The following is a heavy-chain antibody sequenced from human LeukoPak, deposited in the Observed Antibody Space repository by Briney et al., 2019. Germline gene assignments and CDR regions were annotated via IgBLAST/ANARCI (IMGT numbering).Heavy chain of an antibody. CDR2: ISAYNGNT. V-gene: IGHV1-18*01. D-gene: IGHD2-21*01. CDR1: GYTFTSYG. Sequence: ASVTVSCKASGYTFTSYGISWVRQAPGQGLEWMGWISAYNGNTNYAQKLQGRVTMTTDTSTSTAYMELRSLRSDDTAVYYCARDKGLAYCGGDCPGDFDYWGQGTLVTVSS. J-gene: IGHJ4*02. CDR3: ARDKGLAYCGGDCPGDFDY.